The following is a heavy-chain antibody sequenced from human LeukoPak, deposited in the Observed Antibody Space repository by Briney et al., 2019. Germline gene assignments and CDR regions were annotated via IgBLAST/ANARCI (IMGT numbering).Heavy chain of an antibody. CDR1: GDSVPGSGVG. D-gene: IGHD1-7*01. V-gene: IGHV6-1*01. CDR2: TYYWSKWYY. CDR3: ARSKNYAFDF. Sequence: SQTLSLTCVVSGDSVPGSGVGWHWIRQSPSRGLEWLGKTYYWSKWYYDYAISVKSRITIKPDTSRNQFSLKLDSVTPDDTAMYFCARSKNYAFDFWGPGVLVTVSS. J-gene: IGHJ4*02.